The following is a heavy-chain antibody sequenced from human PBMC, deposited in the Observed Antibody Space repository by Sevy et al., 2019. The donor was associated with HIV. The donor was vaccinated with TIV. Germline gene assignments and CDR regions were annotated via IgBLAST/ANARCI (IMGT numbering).Heavy chain of an antibody. CDR1: GFTFSSYA. D-gene: IGHD1-26*01. J-gene: IGHJ4*02. V-gene: IGHV3-23*01. CDR2: ISGSGGST. CDR3: AKDPDRGELHVHFDY. Sequence: GGSLRLSCAASGFTFSSYAMSWVRQAPGKGLEWVSAISGSGGSTYYADSVKGRFTISRDNSKNTLYLQMNSLRAEDMAVYYCAKDPDRGELHVHFDYWGQGTLVTVSS.